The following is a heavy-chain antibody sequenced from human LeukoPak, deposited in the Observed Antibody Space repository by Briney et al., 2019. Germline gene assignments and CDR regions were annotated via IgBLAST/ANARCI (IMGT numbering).Heavy chain of an antibody. CDR2: LYYAGTT. D-gene: IGHD2-2*01. CDR1: APSIGNNNDS. CDR3: AGSSTSDWGWFDP. Sequence: SSQTLSLTCSVSAPSIGNNNDSSGCIRRPPGKGLERIGSLYYAGTTYYNPSLQSRVPISVATSERHFSLQLTPVTAADTAVYYCAGSSTSDWGWFDPWGQGSLVTVSS. V-gene: IGHV4-39*01. J-gene: IGHJ5*02.